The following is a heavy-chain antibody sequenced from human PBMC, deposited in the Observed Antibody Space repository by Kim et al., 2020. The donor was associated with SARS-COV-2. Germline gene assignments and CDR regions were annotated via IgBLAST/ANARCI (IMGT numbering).Heavy chain of an antibody. D-gene: IGHD4-17*01. CDR3: AKGPKNYGEPRI. CDR2: INWNSGKK. Sequence: GGSLRLSCAASGFTFGDYAMHWVRQAPGKGLEWVSGINWNSGKKGYADSVKGRFNISRDNAKNSLYLQMNSLRAEDTALYYCAKGPKNYGEPRIGGQGTMVTVSP. V-gene: IGHV3-9*01. J-gene: IGHJ3*01. CDR1: GFTFGDYA.